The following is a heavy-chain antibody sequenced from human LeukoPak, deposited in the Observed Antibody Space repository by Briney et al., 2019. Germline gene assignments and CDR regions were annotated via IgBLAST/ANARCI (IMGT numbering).Heavy chain of an antibody. D-gene: IGHD3-10*01. V-gene: IGHV1-2*02. J-gene: IGHJ4*02. Sequence: ALVKVSCKASGNTSSTYYTHWVRQAPGQGLEWMGWINPNSGGTNHAQKFQGRVTMTRDTSISTAYMELSRLRSDDTAVYYCARDRPLDADDYYGFYYFDYWGQGTLVTVSS. CDR1: GNTSSTYY. CDR2: INPNSGGT. CDR3: ARDRPLDADDYYGFYYFDY.